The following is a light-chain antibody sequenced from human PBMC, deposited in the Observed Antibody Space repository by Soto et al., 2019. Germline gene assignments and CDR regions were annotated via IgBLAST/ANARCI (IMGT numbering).Light chain of an antibody. CDR2: GAS. V-gene: IGKV3-20*01. J-gene: IGKJ4*01. CDR1: QSVSSSF. Sequence: EIVLTQSPGTLSLSPGEGVTLSCRASQSVSSSFLAWYQQKPGQAPRLLIYGASSRATGIPDRFTGSGSGTDFTLTISRLEPEDFATYYGQQADSFPLSFGGGTKVEI. CDR3: QQADSFPLS.